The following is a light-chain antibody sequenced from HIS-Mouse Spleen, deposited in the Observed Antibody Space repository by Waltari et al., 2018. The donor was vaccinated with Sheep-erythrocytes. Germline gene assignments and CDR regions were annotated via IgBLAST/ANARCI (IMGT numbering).Light chain of an antibody. CDR2: DVS. CDR1: SSDVGGYNY. V-gene: IGLV2-11*01. J-gene: IGLJ1*01. Sequence: QSALTQPRSVSGSPGQSVTISCTGTSSDVGGYNYVSWYQQHPGKAPKLMIYDVSKRTSGVADRFPGSKSGNTASLTISGLHAEDGADYYCCSYAGSYNHVFATGTKVTVL. CDR3: CSYAGSYNHV.